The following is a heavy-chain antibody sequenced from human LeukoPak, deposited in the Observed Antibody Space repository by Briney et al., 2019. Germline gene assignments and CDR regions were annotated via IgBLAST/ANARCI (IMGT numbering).Heavy chain of an antibody. J-gene: IGHJ4*02. CDR3: ARSGYYYDSSGYSPLDH. CDR2: ISGSGGST. D-gene: IGHD3-22*01. Sequence: GGSLRLSCAASGFTFSSYAMSWVRQAPGKGLEWVSAISGSGGSTYYADSVKGRFTISRDNAKNSLYLQMNSLRAEDTAVYYCARSGYYYDSSGYSPLDHWGQGTLVTVSS. V-gene: IGHV3-23*01. CDR1: GFTFSSYA.